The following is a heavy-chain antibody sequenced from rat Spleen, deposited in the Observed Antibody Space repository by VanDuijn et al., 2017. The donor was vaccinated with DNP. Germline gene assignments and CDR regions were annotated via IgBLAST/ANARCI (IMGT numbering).Heavy chain of an antibody. CDR1: GLTFSNYY. Sequence: EVRLVVSGGGLVQPGRSLKLSCAVSGLTFSNYYMAWVRQNTRKGLEWVATISSSGSRTYYPDSAKGRFTISRDNEKGSLYLEMNSLGSEDTATYYCARRIPGYNSWFFDFWGPGTMVAVSS. CDR3: ARRIPGYNSWFFDF. CDR2: ISSSGSRT. D-gene: IGHD1-4*01. V-gene: IGHV5-25*01. J-gene: IGHJ1*01.